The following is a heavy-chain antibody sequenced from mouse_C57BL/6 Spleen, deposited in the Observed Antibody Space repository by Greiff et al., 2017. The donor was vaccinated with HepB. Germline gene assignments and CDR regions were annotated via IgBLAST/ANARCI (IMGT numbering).Heavy chain of an antibody. CDR1: GFTFSDYY. CDR2: INYDGSST. V-gene: IGHV5-16*01. D-gene: IGHD4-1*02. J-gene: IGHJ2*01. CDR3: ARDKATYYFDY. Sequence: EVKLMESEGGLVQPGSSMKLSCTASGFTFSDYYMAWVRQVPEKGLEWVANINYDGSSTYYLDSLKSRFIISRDNAKNILYLQRSSLKSEDTATYYCARDKATYYFDYWGQGTTLTVSS.